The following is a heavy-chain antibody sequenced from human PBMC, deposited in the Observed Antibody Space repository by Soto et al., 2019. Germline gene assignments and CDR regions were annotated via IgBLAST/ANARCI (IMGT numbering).Heavy chain of an antibody. CDR2: INADGSET. CDR3: AREGVTNYTDYYFDL. V-gene: IGHV3-74*01. D-gene: IGHD4-4*01. Sequence: GGSLRLSCAASGFTFSSNWMHWVRRVPGRGLVWVSRINADGSETNYEDSVKGRFTISRDNAKTSLYLQMDSLRPEDTAIYYCAREGVTNYTDYYFDLWGHGALVTVSS. CDR1: GFTFSSNW. J-gene: IGHJ4*01.